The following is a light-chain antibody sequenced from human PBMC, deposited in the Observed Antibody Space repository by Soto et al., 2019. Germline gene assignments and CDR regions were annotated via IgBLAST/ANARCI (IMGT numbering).Light chain of an antibody. CDR1: SGHNNNA. CDR3: QTWGTGFWV. V-gene: IGLV4-69*01. J-gene: IGLJ3*02. CDR2: VNSDGSH. Sequence: QSVLTQSPSASASLGASVKLTCTLSSGHNNNAIAWHQQQPEKGPRYLMKVNSDGSHSKGVGIPDRFSGSSSGAERYLTISSLQSEDEADYYCQTWGTGFWVFGGGTKVTVL.